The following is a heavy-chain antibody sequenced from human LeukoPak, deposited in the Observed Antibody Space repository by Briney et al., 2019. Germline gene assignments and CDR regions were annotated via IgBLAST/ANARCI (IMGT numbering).Heavy chain of an antibody. CDR2: ISGETNNT. CDR1: GLTFSNSA. J-gene: IGHJ5*02. D-gene: IGHD3-10*01. CDR3: ATRYSDGGFDP. V-gene: IGHV3-23*01. Sequence: GGSLRLSCVASGLTFSNSAMTWVRQGPGKGLEWVSSISGETNNTYYSDSVKGRFTVSRDNSKNTVFLQMNDLTIEDTAIYYCATRYSDGGFDPWGQGTLVTVSS.